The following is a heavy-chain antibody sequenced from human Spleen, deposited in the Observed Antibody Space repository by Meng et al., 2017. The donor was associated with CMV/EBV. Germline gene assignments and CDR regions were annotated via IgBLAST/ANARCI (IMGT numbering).Heavy chain of an antibody. D-gene: IGHD4-23*01. Sequence: LSCAVNGGSFSEYFWIWIRQPPGKGLEWIGEINDSGGTRYNPSLESRLIISVDTSKNRFSLKLTSVTAADTAVYYCARHRDYGGNIDSWGQGTLVTVSS. CDR2: INDSGGT. CDR1: GGSFSEYF. CDR3: ARHRDYGGNIDS. V-gene: IGHV4-34*01. J-gene: IGHJ4*02.